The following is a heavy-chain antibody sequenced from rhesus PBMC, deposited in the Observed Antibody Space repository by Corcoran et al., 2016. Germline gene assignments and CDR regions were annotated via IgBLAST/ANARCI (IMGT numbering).Heavy chain of an antibody. CDR1: GGSISDTYR. CDR3: ARDLPYIWTGTRGGGLDS. V-gene: IGHV4S10*01. Sequence: QVQLQESGPGVVKPSETLSLTCAVSGGSISDTYRWSWIRQAPGKGLEWIGYIYGSGTGTNHNPALKSRVTISKDTSKNQFSLKLTSVTAADTAVYYCARDLPYIWTGTRGGGLDSWGQGVVVTVSS. J-gene: IGHJ6*01. CDR2: IYGSGTGT. D-gene: IGHD3-3*01.